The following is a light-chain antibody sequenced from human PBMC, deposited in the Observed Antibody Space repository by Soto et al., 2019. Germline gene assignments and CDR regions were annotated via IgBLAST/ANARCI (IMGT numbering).Light chain of an antibody. CDR1: QSVSSY. V-gene: IGKV3-11*01. CDR3: QQRSNWIT. Sequence: EIVLTQSPATLSLSPGERATLSCRASQSVSSYLAWYQQKPGQAPRLLIYDASNRATGIPARFSGSGSGTDFTLTISSLEPEYVAVYYCQQRSNWITFGQGTRLEIK. CDR2: DAS. J-gene: IGKJ5*01.